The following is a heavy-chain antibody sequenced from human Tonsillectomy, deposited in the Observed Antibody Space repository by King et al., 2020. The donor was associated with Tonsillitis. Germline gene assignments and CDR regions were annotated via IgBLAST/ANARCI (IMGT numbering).Heavy chain of an antibody. V-gene: IGHV5-51*03. D-gene: IGHD2/OR15-2a*01. J-gene: IGHJ3*02. CDR2: IYPDDSDT. CDR1: GYNFTNSW. CDR3: ARPTSYGNDAFDI. Sequence: VQLVESGAEVKKPGESLKISCTGSGYNFTNSWIGWVRQMPGKGLEWMGIIYPDDSDTRYSPSFQGQVTISADKSISTASLQWSSLKASDTAMYWCARPTSYGNDAFDIWGQGTMVIVSS.